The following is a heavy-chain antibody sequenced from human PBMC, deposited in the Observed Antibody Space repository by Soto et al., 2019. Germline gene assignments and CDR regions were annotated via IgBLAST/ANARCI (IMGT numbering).Heavy chain of an antibody. CDR1: GYTFTSYY. J-gene: IGHJ4*02. CDR2: INPSGGST. CDR3: ARDGGVVAATGGSGYYFDY. V-gene: IGHV1-46*01. Sequence: QVQLVQSGAEVKKPGASVKVSCKASGYTFTSYYMHWVRQAPGQGLEWMGIINPSGGSTSYEQKFQGRVTMTRDTSTSTVYMELSSLRSEDTAVYYCARDGGVVAATGGSGYYFDYWGQGTLVTVSS. D-gene: IGHD2-15*01.